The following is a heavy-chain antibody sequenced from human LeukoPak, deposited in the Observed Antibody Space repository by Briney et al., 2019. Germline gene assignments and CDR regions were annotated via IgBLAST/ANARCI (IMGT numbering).Heavy chain of an antibody. V-gene: IGHV1-18*04. J-gene: IGHJ4*02. CDR2: ISGYNGDT. CDR3: AREDSGLPPDY. CDR1: GYIFTAYG. Sequence: ASVKVSCKASGYIFTAYGISWVRQAPGQGLEWMGWISGYNGDTKYAQELQGRVTMTTDTSTNTAYMELGSLRSDDTAVYYCAREDSGLPPDYWGQGTLVTVSS. D-gene: IGHD6-19*01.